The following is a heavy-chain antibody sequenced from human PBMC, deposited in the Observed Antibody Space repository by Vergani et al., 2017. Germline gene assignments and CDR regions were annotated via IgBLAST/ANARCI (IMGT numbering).Heavy chain of an antibody. J-gene: IGHJ3*02. CDR2: IIPIFGTA. CDR1: GGTFSSYA. CDR3: ATLLSSYYYDSSGNTGAFDI. V-gene: IGHV1-69*13. D-gene: IGHD3-22*01. Sequence: QVQLVQSGAEVKKPGSSVKVSCKASGGTFSSYAISWVRQAPGQGLEWMGRIIPIFGTANYAQKFQGRVTITADESTSTAYMERSSLRSEDTAVYYCATLLSSYYYDSSGNTGAFDIWGQGTMVTVSS.